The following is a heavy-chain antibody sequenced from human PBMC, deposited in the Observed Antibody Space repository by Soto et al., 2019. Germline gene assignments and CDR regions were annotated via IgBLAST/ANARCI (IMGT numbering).Heavy chain of an antibody. CDR3: ARDDSVTTDVDY. CDR1: GFTFSGYV. Sequence: QVQLVESGGGVVQPGRSLRLSCAASGFTFSGYVMHWVRQAPGKGLEWVALISTDGSNKYYAESMKGRFTISRDNSKNTLFLQMNSLRTEDTAVYYCARDDSVTTDVDYWGQGTLVTVSS. V-gene: IGHV3-30-3*01. CDR2: ISTDGSNK. D-gene: IGHD4-17*01. J-gene: IGHJ4*02.